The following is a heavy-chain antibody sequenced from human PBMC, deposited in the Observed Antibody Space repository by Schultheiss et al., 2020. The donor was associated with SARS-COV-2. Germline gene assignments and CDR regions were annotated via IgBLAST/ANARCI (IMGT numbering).Heavy chain of an antibody. CDR2: IFSNDEK. Sequence: SGPTLVKPTQTLTLTCTFSGFSLSTSGVGVGWIRQPPGKALEWLAHIFSNDEKSYSTSLKTRLTISTDTSKNQVVLTMTNMDPVDTATYYCARHQYSDDWYAFDYWGQGALVTVSS. CDR1: GFSLSTSGVG. D-gene: IGHD3-9*01. CDR3: ARHQYSDDWYAFDY. J-gene: IGHJ4*02. V-gene: IGHV2-5*01.